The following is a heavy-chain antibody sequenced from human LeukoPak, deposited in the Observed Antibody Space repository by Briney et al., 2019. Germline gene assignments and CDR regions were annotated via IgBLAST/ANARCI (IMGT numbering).Heavy chain of an antibody. D-gene: IGHD6-19*01. CDR1: GYTFTSYD. CDR2: ISAYNGNT. J-gene: IGHJ4*02. Sequence: GASVTDSCKASGYTFTSYDINWVRQATGQGLEWMGWISAYNGNTNYAQKLQGRVTMTTDTSTSTDYMEMRSLRSDDTAVYYCARDRKHSSGWYAYSEFDYWGQGNLVTVSS. V-gene: IGHV1-18*01. CDR3: ARDRKHSSGWYAYSEFDY.